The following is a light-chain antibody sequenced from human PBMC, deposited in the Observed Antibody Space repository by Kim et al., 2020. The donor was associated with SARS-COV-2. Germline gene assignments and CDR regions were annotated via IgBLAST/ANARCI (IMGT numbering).Light chain of an antibody. Sequence: SVSPGKTASITCSVNKLGDKYACWYQQKPGQSPVLVIYQDSKRPSGIPERFSGSNSGNTATLTISGTQAMDEADYYCQAWDSSTWVFGGGTKLTVL. CDR1: KLGDKY. V-gene: IGLV3-1*01. J-gene: IGLJ3*02. CDR3: QAWDSSTWV. CDR2: QDS.